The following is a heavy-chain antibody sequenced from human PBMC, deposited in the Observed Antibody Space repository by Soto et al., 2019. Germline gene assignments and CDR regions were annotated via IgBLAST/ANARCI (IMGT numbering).Heavy chain of an antibody. CDR1: GGSISSFAYY. D-gene: IGHD3-10*01. CDR2: VYYNENT. J-gene: IGHJ5*02. Sequence: QLQLQESGPGLVRPSEALSLTCTVSGGSISSFAYYWGWIRQPPGKGVEGIGTVYYNENTFYNPSLKSRVTISVETAKNQFSLNLRSVTAADTAIYFCARRERYYGSPGWFDPWGQGTLVTVSS. V-gene: IGHV4-39*01. CDR3: ARRERYYGSPGWFDP.